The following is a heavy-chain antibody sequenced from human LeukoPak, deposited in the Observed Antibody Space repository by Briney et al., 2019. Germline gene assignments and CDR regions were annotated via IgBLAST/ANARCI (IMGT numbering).Heavy chain of an antibody. CDR1: GFTFSSYG. CDR2: ISYEGSNK. Sequence: GRSLRLSCAASGFTFSSYGMHWVRQAPGKGLEWVAVISYEGSNKYYADSVKGRFTISRDNSKNTLYLQMNSLRAEDTAVYYCAKRADVSREEVPAARGHAFDIWGQGTMVTVSS. V-gene: IGHV3-30*18. CDR3: AKRADVSREEVPAARGHAFDI. D-gene: IGHD2-2*01. J-gene: IGHJ3*02.